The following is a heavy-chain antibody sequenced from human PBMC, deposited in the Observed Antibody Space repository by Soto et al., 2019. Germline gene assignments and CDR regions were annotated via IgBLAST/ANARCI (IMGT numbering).Heavy chain of an antibody. CDR2: IYYSGST. J-gene: IGHJ5*02. CDR1: GGSISSSSYY. Sequence: SETLSLTCTVSGGSISSSSYYWGWIRQPPGKGLEWIGSIYYSGSTYYNPSLKSRVTISVDTSKNQFSLKLSSVTAADTAVYYCARHLAFDGSGSYYPNWFDPWGQGTLVTVSS. V-gene: IGHV4-39*01. CDR3: ARHLAFDGSGSYYPNWFDP. D-gene: IGHD3-10*01.